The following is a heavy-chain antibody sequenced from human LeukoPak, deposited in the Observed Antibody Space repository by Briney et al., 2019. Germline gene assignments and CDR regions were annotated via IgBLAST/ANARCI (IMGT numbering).Heavy chain of an antibody. J-gene: IGHJ4*02. Sequence: GGSLRLSCAASGFTFSNYPMHWVRQAPGKGLEWVAVISYDGSNKYYADSVKGRFTISRDKSKNSLYLQMNSLRAEDTAVYYCARDSYDVGYDYWGQGTLVTVSS. D-gene: IGHD3-16*01. CDR1: GFTFSNYP. V-gene: IGHV3-30*04. CDR2: ISYDGSNK. CDR3: ARDSYDVGYDY.